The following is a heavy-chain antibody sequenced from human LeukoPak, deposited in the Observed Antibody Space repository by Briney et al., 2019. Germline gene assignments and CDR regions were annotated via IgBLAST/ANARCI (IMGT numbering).Heavy chain of an antibody. CDR1: GGSISSYY. D-gene: IGHD3-10*01. V-gene: IGHV4-59*01. Sequence: PSETLSLTCTVSGGSISSYYWSWIRQPPGKGLEWIGYIYYSGSTNYNPSLKSRVTISVDTSKNQFSLKLSSVTAADTAVYYCARVSRGRPFDYWGQGTLVTVSS. J-gene: IGHJ4*02. CDR3: ARVSRGRPFDY. CDR2: IYYSGST.